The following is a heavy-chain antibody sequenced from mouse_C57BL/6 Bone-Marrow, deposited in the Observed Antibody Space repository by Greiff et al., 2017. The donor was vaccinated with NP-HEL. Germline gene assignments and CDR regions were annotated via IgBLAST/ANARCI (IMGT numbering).Heavy chain of an antibody. D-gene: IGHD1-1*01. J-gene: IGHJ2*01. CDR3: TTERIYLDY. CDR2: IDPENGDT. Sequence: VQLQQSGAELVRPGASVKLSCTASGFNIKDDYMHWVKQRPEQGLEWIGWIDPENGDTEYASKFQGKATITADTSSNTAYLQLSSLTSEDTAVYYCTTERIYLDYWGLGTTLTVSS. V-gene: IGHV14-4*01. CDR1: GFNIKDDY.